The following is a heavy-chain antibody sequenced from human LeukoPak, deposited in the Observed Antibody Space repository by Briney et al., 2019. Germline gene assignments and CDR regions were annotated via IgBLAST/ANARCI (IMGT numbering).Heavy chain of an antibody. D-gene: IGHD4-17*01. Sequence: GASLKISCKGSGCSFTSYWISWVRQMPGKGLEWMGRIDPSDSYTNYSPSFQGHVTISADKSISTAYLQWSSLKASDTAMYYCARQTVTTDGTDVWGKGTTVTVSS. CDR2: IDPSDSYT. V-gene: IGHV5-10-1*01. CDR3: ARQTVTTDGTDV. J-gene: IGHJ6*04. CDR1: GCSFTSYW.